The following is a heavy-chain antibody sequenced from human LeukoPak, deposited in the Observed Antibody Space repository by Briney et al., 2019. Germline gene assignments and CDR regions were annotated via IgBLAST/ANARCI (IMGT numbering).Heavy chain of an antibody. V-gene: IGHV4-34*01. J-gene: IGHJ6*03. CDR3: ARRGGLDYYYYYYMDV. Sequence: SETLSLTCAVSGGSFSGYYWSWIRQPPGKGLEWIGEINHSGSTNYNPSLKSRVTISVDTSKNQFSLKLSSVTAADTAVYYCARRGGLDYYYYYYMDVWGKGTTVTISS. CDR1: GGSFSGYY. CDR2: INHSGST. D-gene: IGHD6-6*01.